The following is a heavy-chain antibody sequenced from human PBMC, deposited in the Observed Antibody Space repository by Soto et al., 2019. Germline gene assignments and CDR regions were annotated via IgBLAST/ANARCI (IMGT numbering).Heavy chain of an antibody. D-gene: IGHD2-15*01. V-gene: IGHV4-39*01. J-gene: IGHJ6*02. CDR2: MFYSGLT. CDR1: GDSIRSYY. CDR3: APLTVSLSGPYGIHV. Sequence: ETLSLTCSVSGDSIRSYYWAWIRQPPGKGLEWIGSMFYSGLTYYNPSLKSRVTLSVDTSKNQFSVRLNSVTAADTAVYYCAPLTVSLSGPYGIHVWGQGTTVTVSS.